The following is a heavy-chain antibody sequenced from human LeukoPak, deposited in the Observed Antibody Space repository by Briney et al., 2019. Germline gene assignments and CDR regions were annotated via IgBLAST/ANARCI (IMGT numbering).Heavy chain of an antibody. CDR1: GYTFTSYG. CDR3: ARYPTSNYDILTGYSTNWFDP. Sequence: GASVKVSCKASGYTFTSYGISWVRQAPGQGLEWMGWISAYNGNTNYAQKLQGRVTMTTDTSTSTAYMELRSLRSDDTAVYYCARYPTSNYDILTGYSTNWFDPWGQGTLVTVSS. D-gene: IGHD3-9*01. J-gene: IGHJ5*02. CDR2: ISAYNGNT. V-gene: IGHV1-18*01.